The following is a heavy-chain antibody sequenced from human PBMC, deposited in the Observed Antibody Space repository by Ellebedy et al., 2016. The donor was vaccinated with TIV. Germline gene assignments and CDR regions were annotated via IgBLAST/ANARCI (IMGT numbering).Heavy chain of an antibody. J-gene: IGHJ3*02. CDR1: GFTFSSYD. CDR2: ITESGGNT. V-gene: IGHV3-23*01. D-gene: IGHD1-26*01. CDR3: ASDPWGVGPAFDI. Sequence: GESLKISCEASGFTFSSYDMNWVRQAPGKGLEWVSSITESGGNTYYADSVKGRFTISRDNSKNTLYLQMDGLRVEETDIYHCASDPWGVGPAFDIWGQGTMVTVSS.